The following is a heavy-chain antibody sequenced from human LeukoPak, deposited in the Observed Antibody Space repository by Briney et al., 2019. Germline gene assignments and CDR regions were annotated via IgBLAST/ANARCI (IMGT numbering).Heavy chain of an antibody. D-gene: IGHD2-2*02. Sequence: GGSLRLSCAASGFTFSSYEMNWVRQAPGKGLEWVSYISSSGSTIYYADSVKGRFTISRDNAKNSLYLQMNSLRAEDTAVYYCARDHCSSTSCYTDYWGQGTLVTVSP. V-gene: IGHV3-48*03. J-gene: IGHJ4*02. CDR3: ARDHCSSTSCYTDY. CDR1: GFTFSSYE. CDR2: ISSSGSTI.